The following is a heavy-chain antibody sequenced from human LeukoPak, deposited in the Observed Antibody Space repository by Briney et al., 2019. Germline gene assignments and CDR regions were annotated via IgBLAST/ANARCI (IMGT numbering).Heavy chain of an antibody. J-gene: IGHJ4*02. CDR2: IKSKTDGGTT. CDR3: TTGGSGRYYFDY. D-gene: IGHD1-26*01. V-gene: IGHV3-15*01. CDR1: GFTFSSYW. Sequence: GGSLRLSCAASGFTFSSYWMSWVRQAPGKGLEWVGRIKSKTDGGTTDYAAPVKGRFTISRDDSKNTLYLQMNSLKTEDTAVYYCTTGGSGRYYFDYWGQGTLVTVSS.